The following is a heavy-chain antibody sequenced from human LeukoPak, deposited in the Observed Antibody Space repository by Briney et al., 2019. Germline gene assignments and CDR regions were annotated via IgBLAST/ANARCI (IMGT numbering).Heavy chain of an antibody. CDR1: GFTFSSSA. CDR2: ISNNGGYT. D-gene: IGHD3-10*01. CDR3: AKEAGDC. J-gene: IGHJ4*02. Sequence: QTGGSLRLSCAASGFTFSSSAMSWVRQAPGKGLEWVSAISNNGGYTYYADSVQGRFTISRDNSKSTLCLQMNSLRAEDTAVYYCAKEAGDCWGQGTLVTVSS. V-gene: IGHV3-23*01.